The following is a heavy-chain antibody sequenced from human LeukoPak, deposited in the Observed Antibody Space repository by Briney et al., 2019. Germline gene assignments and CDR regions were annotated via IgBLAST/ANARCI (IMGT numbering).Heavy chain of an antibody. CDR2: ISWDGGST. Sequence: GGSLRLSCAASGFTFDDYAMHWVRQAPGKGLEWVSLISWDGGSTYYADSVKGRFTISRDNSKNSLYLQMNSLRAEDTALYYCAKAPWDYYYMDVWGKGTTVTVSS. CDR3: AKAPWDYYYMDV. D-gene: IGHD7-27*01. V-gene: IGHV3-43D*03. J-gene: IGHJ6*03. CDR1: GFTFDDYA.